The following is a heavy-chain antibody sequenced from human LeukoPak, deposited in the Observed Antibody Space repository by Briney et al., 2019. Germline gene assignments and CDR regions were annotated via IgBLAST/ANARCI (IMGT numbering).Heavy chain of an antibody. Sequence: TGGSLRLSCAASGFTVSSKYMSWVRPAPGKGLEWFAVIYTGDTTYYADSVKGRFTISRDNSKNTLYLQMDGLRVEDTAVYYCAKVGAVAAVDYWGQGTLVTVSS. J-gene: IGHJ4*02. CDR2: IYTGDTT. D-gene: IGHD6-19*01. CDR1: GFTVSSKY. V-gene: IGHV3-66*01. CDR3: AKVGAVAAVDY.